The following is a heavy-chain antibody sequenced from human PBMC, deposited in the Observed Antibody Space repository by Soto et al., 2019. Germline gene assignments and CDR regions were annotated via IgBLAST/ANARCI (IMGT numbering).Heavy chain of an antibody. CDR3: AREGYCSGGSCYPTPVDY. CDR2: IYYSGST. V-gene: IGHV4-30-4*01. D-gene: IGHD2-15*01. J-gene: IGHJ4*02. CDR1: GGSISSGDYY. Sequence: PSETLSLTCTVSGGSISSGDYYWSWIRQPPGKGLEWIGYIYYSGSTYYNPSLKSRVTISVDTSKNQFSLKLSSVTAADTAVYYCAREGYCSGGSCYPTPVDYWGQGTLVTVSS.